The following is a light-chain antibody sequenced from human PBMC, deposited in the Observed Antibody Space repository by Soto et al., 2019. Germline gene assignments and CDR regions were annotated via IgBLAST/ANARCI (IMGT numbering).Light chain of an antibody. CDR3: QQSDNLPLT. Sequence: DFQMTQSPSSLSASVGDRVTITCRATQAIKNFLNWYQQKPGRAPKLLISDASTLQRGVPSRFSGSRYGTYFTFLISSLQPEDVGTYYCQQSDNLPLTFGQGTRLDIK. J-gene: IGKJ5*01. CDR1: QAIKNF. CDR2: DAS. V-gene: IGKV1-33*01.